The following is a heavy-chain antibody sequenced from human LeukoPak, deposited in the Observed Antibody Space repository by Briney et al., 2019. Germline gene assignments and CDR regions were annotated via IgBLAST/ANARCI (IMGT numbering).Heavy chain of an antibody. CDR3: ARAGGYDPSTLVDY. CDR2: ISAYNGNT. Sequence: ASVKVSCKASGYTFTSYGISWVRQAPGQGLEWMEWISAYNGNTNYAQKLQGRVTMTTDTSTSTAYMELRSLRSDDTAVYYCARAGGYDPSTLVDYWGQGTLVTVSS. J-gene: IGHJ4*02. CDR1: GYTFTSYG. V-gene: IGHV1-18*01. D-gene: IGHD5-12*01.